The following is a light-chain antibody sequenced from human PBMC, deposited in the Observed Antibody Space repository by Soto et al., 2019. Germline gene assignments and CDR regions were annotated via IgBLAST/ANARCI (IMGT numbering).Light chain of an antibody. CDR1: QSVSNNY. Sequence: EIVLTQSPGTLSLSPGERATLSCRASQSVSNNYLAWYQQKPGQAPRLLIYGASNRATGIPDRFSGGGSGTEFTLTISSLQPDDFATYYCHQYHTYSTFGQGTKVDI. V-gene: IGKV3-20*01. CDR2: GAS. CDR3: HQYHTYST. J-gene: IGKJ1*01.